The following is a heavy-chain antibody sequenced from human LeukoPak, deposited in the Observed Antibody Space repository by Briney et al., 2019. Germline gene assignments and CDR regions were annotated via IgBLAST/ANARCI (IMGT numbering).Heavy chain of an antibody. D-gene: IGHD3-22*01. V-gene: IGHV4-34*01. CDR2: INHSGST. Sequence: SETLSLTCAVYGGSFSGYYWSWIRQPPGKGLEWIGEINHSGSTNYNPSLKCRVTISVDTSKKQFSLKLSSVTAADTAVYYCARVVVIMGNYYYYMVVWGKGTTVTVSS. CDR3: ARVVVIMGNYYYYMVV. J-gene: IGHJ6*03. CDR1: GGSFSGYY.